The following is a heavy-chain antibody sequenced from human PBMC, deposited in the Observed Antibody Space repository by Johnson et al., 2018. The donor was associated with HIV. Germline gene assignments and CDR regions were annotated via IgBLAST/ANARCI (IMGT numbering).Heavy chain of an antibody. CDR3: AKDFRATMHAFDI. CDR1: GFTFSNAW. D-gene: IGHD1-14*01. CDR2: IKSKTDGGTT. J-gene: IGHJ3*02. Sequence: VQLVESGGGLVKPGGSLRLSCAASGFTFSNAWMSWVRQAPGKGLEWVGRIKSKTDGGTTDYAAPVKGRFTISRENAKNSLYLQMNSLRAEDTALYYCAKDFRATMHAFDIWGQGTMVTVSS. V-gene: IGHV3-15*05.